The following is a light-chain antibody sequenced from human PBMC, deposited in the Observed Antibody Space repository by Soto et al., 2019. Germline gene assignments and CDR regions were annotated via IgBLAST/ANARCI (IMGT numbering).Light chain of an antibody. V-gene: IGKV3-11*01. J-gene: IGKJ1*01. Sequence: EIVLTQSPATLSLSPGERATLSCRAGQNIGTSLVWSQQKPGQSPRLLIYDASHRATGVPARFSGSGSGTEFTLTISSLQPDEFATYYCKQYNSYSWTVGQGTKVDIK. CDR1: QNIGTS. CDR3: KQYNSYSWT. CDR2: DAS.